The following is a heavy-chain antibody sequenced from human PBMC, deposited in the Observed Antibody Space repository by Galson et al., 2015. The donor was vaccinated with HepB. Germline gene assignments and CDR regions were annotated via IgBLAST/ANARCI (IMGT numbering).Heavy chain of an antibody. CDR2: ISSSSSYT. D-gene: IGHD3-10*01. CDR3: ARDLGRGSGCYYRLFDY. V-gene: IGHV3-11*06. J-gene: IGHJ4*02. CDR1: GFTFSDYY. Sequence: SLRLSCAASGFTFSDYYMSWIRQAPGKGLEWVSYISSSSSYTNYADSVKGRFTISRDNAKNSLYLQMNSLRAEDTAVYYCARDLGRGSGCYYRLFDYWGQGTLVTVSS.